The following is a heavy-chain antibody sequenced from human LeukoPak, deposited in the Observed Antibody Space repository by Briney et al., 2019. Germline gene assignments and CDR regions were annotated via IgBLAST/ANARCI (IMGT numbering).Heavy chain of an antibody. D-gene: IGHD1-26*01. J-gene: IGHJ3*02. Sequence: PSETLSLTCAVSGYSIRSGYHWGWIRQPPGKGLEWIGYIYHNGNTNYNPSLKSRLTISVDTSKNQFSLKLKSVTAADTAVYYCARDGRWDAFDIWGQGTMVTVSS. CDR3: ARDGRWDAFDI. CDR1: GYSIRSGYH. CDR2: IYHNGNT. V-gene: IGHV4-38-2*02.